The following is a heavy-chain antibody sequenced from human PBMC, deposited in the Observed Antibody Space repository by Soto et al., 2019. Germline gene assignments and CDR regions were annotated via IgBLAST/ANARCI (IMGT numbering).Heavy chain of an antibody. CDR1: GGSFSGYY. J-gene: IGHJ3*02. CDR2: INHSGST. D-gene: IGHD3-16*02. Sequence: SETLSLTCAVYGGSFSGYYWSWIRQPPGKGLEWIGEINHSGSTNYNPSLKSRVTISVDTSKNQFSLKLSSVTAADTAVYYCARFGGVIVIYAFDIWGQGTMVTVSS. CDR3: ARFGGVIVIYAFDI. V-gene: IGHV4-34*01.